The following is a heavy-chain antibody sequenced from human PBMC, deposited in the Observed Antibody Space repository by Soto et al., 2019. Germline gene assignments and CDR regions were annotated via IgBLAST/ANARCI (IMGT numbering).Heavy chain of an antibody. CDR3: AKDMGNNTRYYDSSGYGAFDI. J-gene: IGHJ3*02. D-gene: IGHD3-22*01. Sequence: PGGSMRLSCAASGVTFSSYAMSWVRQAPGKGLEWVSAISGSGGSTYYADSVKGRFTISRDNSKNTLYLQMNSLRAEDTAVYYCAKDMGNNTRYYDSSGYGAFDIWGQGTMVTVSS. CDR2: ISGSGGST. V-gene: IGHV3-23*01. CDR1: GVTFSSYA.